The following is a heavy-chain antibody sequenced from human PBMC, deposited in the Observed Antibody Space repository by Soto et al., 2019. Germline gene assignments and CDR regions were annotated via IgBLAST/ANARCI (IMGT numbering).Heavy chain of an antibody. Sequence: ASVKVSCKASGYIFTTYGISWVRQAPGQGLEWMGWISANNGNTYYAQKFQGRVTMNTDTPTRTIYMELRSLRSDDTAVYYCVRDLQFYSDSSGYRDVFDIWGQGTMVTV. CDR3: VRDLQFYSDSSGYRDVFDI. V-gene: IGHV1-18*01. J-gene: IGHJ3*02. D-gene: IGHD3-22*01. CDR1: GYIFTTYG. CDR2: ISANNGNT.